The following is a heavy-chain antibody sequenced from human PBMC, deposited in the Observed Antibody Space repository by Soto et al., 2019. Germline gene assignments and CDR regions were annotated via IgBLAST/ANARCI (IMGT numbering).Heavy chain of an antibody. CDR2: IIPILGIA. V-gene: IGHV1-69*02. Sequence: SVKVSCKASGGTFSSYTISWVRQAPGQGLEWMGRIIPILGIANYAQKFQGRVTITADKSTSTAYMELSSLRSEDTAVYYCARNPLDDYGDVYRFDPWGQGTLVTVSS. CDR1: GGTFSSYT. CDR3: ARNPLDDYGDVYRFDP. J-gene: IGHJ5*02. D-gene: IGHD4-17*01.